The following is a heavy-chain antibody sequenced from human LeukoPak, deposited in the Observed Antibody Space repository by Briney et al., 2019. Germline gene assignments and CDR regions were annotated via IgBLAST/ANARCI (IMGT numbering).Heavy chain of an antibody. CDR2: ISSSSSYI. J-gene: IGHJ5*02. V-gene: IGHV3-21*01. Sequence: KPGGSLRLSCAASGFTFSSYSMNWVRQAPGKGLEWVSSISSSSSYIYYADSVKGRLTISRDNAKNSLYLQMNSLRAEDTAVYYCASLVDYGDGGWFDPWGQGTLVTVSS. CDR3: ASLVDYGDGGWFDP. D-gene: IGHD4-17*01. CDR1: GFTFSSYS.